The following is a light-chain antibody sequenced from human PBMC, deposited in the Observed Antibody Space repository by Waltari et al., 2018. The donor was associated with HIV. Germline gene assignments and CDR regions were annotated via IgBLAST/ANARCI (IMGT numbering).Light chain of an antibody. CDR1: QSVSSY. J-gene: IGKJ4*01. Sequence: EIVLTQSPATLSLSPGERATLSCSASQSVSSYLAWYQHKPGQAPRRLIYDASNRATGIPARFSGSGYGTDFTLTISSREPVDFAVYYCQQRSNWPLTFGGGTKVEIK. CDR3: QQRSNWPLT. CDR2: DAS. V-gene: IGKV3-11*01.